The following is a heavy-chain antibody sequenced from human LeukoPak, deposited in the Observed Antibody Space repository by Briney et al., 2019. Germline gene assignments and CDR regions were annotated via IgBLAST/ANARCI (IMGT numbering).Heavy chain of an antibody. CDR2: ISGSSSYI. V-gene: IGHV3-21*01. D-gene: IGHD6-19*01. J-gene: IGHJ3*02. CDR1: GFTFSSYS. CDR3: ARDPYSSGWYKDAFDI. Sequence: GESLRLSCAASGFTFSSYSMNWVRQAPGKGLEWVSSISGSSSYINYADSVKGRFTISRDNAQNSLFLQLNSLRAEDTAVYYCARDPYSSGWYKDAFDIWGQGTMVTVSS.